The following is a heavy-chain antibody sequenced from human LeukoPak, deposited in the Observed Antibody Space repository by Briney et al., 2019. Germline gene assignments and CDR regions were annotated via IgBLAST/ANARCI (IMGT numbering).Heavy chain of an antibody. CDR1: GDSVSSNSAA. Sequence: SQTLSLTCAISGDSVSSNSAAWNWIRQSPSRGLEWLGRTHYRSKWYIDYAGSVRSRITINPDTSKNQFSLQLNSVTPEDTAVYYCAREQGTYYYDSSGYYGGYYFDYWGQGTLVTVSS. D-gene: IGHD3-22*01. CDR2: THYRSKWYI. CDR3: AREQGTYYYDSSGYYGGYYFDY. J-gene: IGHJ4*02. V-gene: IGHV6-1*01.